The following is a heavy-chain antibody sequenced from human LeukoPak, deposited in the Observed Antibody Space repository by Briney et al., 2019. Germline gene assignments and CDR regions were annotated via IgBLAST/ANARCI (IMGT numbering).Heavy chain of an antibody. J-gene: IGHJ5*02. V-gene: IGHV3-30-3*01. CDR2: ISYDGSNK. Sequence: PGGSLRLSCAASGFTFSSYAMHWVRQAPGKGLEWVAVISYDGSNKYYADSVKGRFTISRDNSKNSLFLQMNSLRAEDTAIYYCVRVTQTLLWWFDTWGPGTLVTVSS. CDR1: GFTFSSYA. CDR3: VRVTQTLLWWFDT.